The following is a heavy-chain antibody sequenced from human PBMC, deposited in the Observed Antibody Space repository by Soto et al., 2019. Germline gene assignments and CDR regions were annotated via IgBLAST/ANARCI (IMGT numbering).Heavy chain of an antibody. CDR3: ARDVTRNYYDSSGHYYFEY. D-gene: IGHD3-22*01. CDR1: GYTFTNYG. J-gene: IGHJ4*02. V-gene: IGHV1-18*04. CDR2: ISGYNGNT. Sequence: ASVKISCKASGYTFTNYGVSWVREAPGQGLEWMGWISGYNGNTNYAQNLQGRVSMTTDTSTSTAYMELRSLRPDDTAVYYCARDVTRNYYDSSGHYYFEYWGEGTLVTVSS.